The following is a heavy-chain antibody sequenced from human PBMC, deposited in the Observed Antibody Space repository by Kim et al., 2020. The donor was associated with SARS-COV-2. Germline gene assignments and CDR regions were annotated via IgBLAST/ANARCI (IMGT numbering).Heavy chain of an antibody. CDR2: ISSDGSNK. CDR1: GFTFSSYA. J-gene: IGHJ4*02. Sequence: GGSLRLSCAASGFTFSSYAMHWVRQAPGKGLEWVAVISSDGSNKYYADSVKGRFTISRDNSKNTLYLQMNSLRAEDTAVYFCARDGCSGGSFYSTAYWGQGTLVTVSS. V-gene: IGHV3-30-3*01. CDR3: ARDGCSGGSFYSTAY. D-gene: IGHD2-15*01.